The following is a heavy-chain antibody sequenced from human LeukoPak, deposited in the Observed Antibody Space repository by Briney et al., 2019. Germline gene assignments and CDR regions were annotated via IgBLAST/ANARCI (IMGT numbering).Heavy chain of an antibody. V-gene: IGHV1-2*02. J-gene: IGHJ5*02. Sequence: ASVKVSCKASGYTFTSYGISWVRQAPGQGLEWMGWINPNSGGTNYAQKFQGRVTMTRDTSISTAYMEVSRLRSDDTAVYYCARGGYSSGWYAKYNWFDPWGQGTLVTVSS. CDR2: INPNSGGT. D-gene: IGHD6-19*01. CDR1: GYTFTSYG. CDR3: ARGGYSSGWYAKYNWFDP.